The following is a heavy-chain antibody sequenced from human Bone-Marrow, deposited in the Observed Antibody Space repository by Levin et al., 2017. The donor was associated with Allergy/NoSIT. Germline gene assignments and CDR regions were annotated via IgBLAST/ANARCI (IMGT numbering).Heavy chain of an antibody. J-gene: IGHJ5*02. CDR1: GDSIRNADYQ. CDR2: MYYSGTT. Sequence: NSSETLSLTCLVSGDSIRNADYQWTWFRQPPGKGLEWIGYMYYSGTTYYNPSFEGRLTLSVDTSRNQFSLQLFSVTAADTAVYFCARGFYGSGKRFDPWGQGILVTVSS. D-gene: IGHD3-10*01. CDR3: ARGFYGSGKRFDP. V-gene: IGHV4-30-4*01.